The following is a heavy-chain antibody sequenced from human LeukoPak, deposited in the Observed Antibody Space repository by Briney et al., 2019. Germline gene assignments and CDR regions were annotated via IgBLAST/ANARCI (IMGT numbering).Heavy chain of an antibody. V-gene: IGHV4-4*07. D-gene: IGHD2-2*01. CDR1: GCSISSYN. CDR2: IYTSGST. CDR3: ARGLVPEWYFDL. Sequence: SETLSLTCTVSGCSISSYNWSWIRQPAGKGLEWIGRIYTSGSTNYNNSLKSLVTMSVDTSTNQFSLKLSSVTAADTAVYYCARGLVPEWYFDLWGRGTLVTVSS. J-gene: IGHJ2*01.